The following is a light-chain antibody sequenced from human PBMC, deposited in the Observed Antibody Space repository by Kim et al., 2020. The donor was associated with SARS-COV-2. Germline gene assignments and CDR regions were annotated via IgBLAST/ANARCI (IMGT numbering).Light chain of an antibody. Sequence: PGERATLSCRASQSVSSYLAWYQQKPGQAPRLLIYDASNRATGIPARFSGSGSGTDFTLTISSLEPEDFAVYYCQHRSNWPLTFGGRTKVDI. CDR3: QHRSNWPLT. CDR2: DAS. J-gene: IGKJ4*01. CDR1: QSVSSY. V-gene: IGKV3-11*01.